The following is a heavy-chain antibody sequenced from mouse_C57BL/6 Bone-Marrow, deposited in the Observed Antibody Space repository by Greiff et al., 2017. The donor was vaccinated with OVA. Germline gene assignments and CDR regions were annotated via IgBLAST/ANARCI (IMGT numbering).Heavy chain of an antibody. V-gene: IGHV1-55*01. Sequence: QVQLQQPGAELVKPGASVKMSCKASGYTFTSYWITWVKQRPGQGLEWIGDIYPGSGSTNYNEKFKSKATLTVDTSSSTAYMQLSSLTSEDSAVYVCARKNDGYFWFAYWGQGTLVTVSA. CDR1: GYTFTSYW. D-gene: IGHD2-3*01. CDR3: ARKNDGYFWFAY. J-gene: IGHJ3*01. CDR2: IYPGSGST.